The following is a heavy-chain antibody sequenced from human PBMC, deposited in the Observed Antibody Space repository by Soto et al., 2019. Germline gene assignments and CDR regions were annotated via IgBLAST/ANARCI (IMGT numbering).Heavy chain of an antibody. J-gene: IGHJ6*02. D-gene: IGHD2-21*01. CDR1: GGSISRAGYY. Sequence: SETRSLTGTGSGGSISRAGYYWSWIRQHPGKGLEWIGYIYYRGSTYYNPSLKSRVTISVDTSKNQFSLKLSSVTAADTAVYYCAASCVGCGGFNYYGMDVWGQGTTVTVS. CDR2: IYYRGST. CDR3: AASCVGCGGFNYYGMDV. V-gene: IGHV4-31*03.